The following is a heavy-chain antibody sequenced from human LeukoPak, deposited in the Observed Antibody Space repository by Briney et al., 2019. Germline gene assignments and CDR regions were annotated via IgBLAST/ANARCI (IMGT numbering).Heavy chain of an antibody. CDR3: ARHVSYSPYYGMDV. D-gene: IGHD1-26*01. CDR2: IYYSGST. CDR1: GGSISSSSYY. Sequence: PSETLSLTCTVSGGSISSSSYYWGWIRQPPGKGLEWIGSIYYSGSTYYNPSLKSRVTISVDTSKNQFSLKLSSVTAADTAVYYWARHVSYSPYYGMDVWGQGTTVTVSS. J-gene: IGHJ6*02. V-gene: IGHV4-39*01.